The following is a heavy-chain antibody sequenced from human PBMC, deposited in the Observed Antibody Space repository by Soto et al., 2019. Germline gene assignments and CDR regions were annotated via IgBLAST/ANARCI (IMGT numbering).Heavy chain of an antibody. J-gene: IGHJ6*02. CDR2: IYHSGRT. CDR3: ARWLLPRFRVGTIPYYSVMDV. Sequence: QLQLQESGSGLLKPSQTLSLTCAVSGGSVSSGGYSWGWIRQPLGKGLEWIGYIYHSGRTDYNPCFDKPVTIYLASSQTEFSPQRASESAAATGVYSWARWLLPRFRVGTIPYYSVMDVSGHGTTRTVSS. D-gene: IGHD2-2*01. V-gene: IGHV4-30-2*01. CDR1: GGSVSSGGYS.